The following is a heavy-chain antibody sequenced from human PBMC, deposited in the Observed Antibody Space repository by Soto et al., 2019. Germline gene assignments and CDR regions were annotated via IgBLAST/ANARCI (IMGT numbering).Heavy chain of an antibody. CDR3: ARERLYSSNWYELDS. D-gene: IGHD6-13*01. V-gene: IGHV4-59*01. CDR2: IYSSGSA. CDR1: GGSISGYY. Sequence: QVQLLESGPGLVTPSETLSLSCTVSGGSISGYYWSWIRQPPGKGLEWIGYIYSSGSANYNSSLKSRVTTSADTSKNQFSLKLSSVTAADTAVYYCARERLYSSNWYELDSWGQGTLVTVSA. J-gene: IGHJ4*02.